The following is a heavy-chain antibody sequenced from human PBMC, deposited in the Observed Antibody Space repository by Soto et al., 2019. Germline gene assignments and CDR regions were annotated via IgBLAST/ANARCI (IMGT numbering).Heavy chain of an antibody. CDR1: RDSVSSNSAA. V-gene: IGHV6-1*01. CDR3: ARDFTSSLAAAGTIAFDI. CDR2: TCYRSKWYN. Sequence: SQTLSLTCAISRDSVSSNSAAWNWIRQSPSRGLEWLGRTCYRSKWYNDYAVSVKSRITINPDTSKNQFSLQLNSVTPEDTAVYYFARDFTSSLAAAGTIAFDIWGQGTMVTVSS. D-gene: IGHD6-13*01. J-gene: IGHJ3*02.